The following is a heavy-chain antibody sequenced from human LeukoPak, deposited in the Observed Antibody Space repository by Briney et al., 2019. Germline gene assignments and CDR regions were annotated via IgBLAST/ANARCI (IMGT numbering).Heavy chain of an antibody. CDR1: GFSFSEYY. CDR3: ARHSEGPVNDAFDI. J-gene: IGHJ3*02. D-gene: IGHD2-2*01. Sequence: GGPLRLSCAASGFSFSEYYMTWIRQAPGKGLEWVSNLSSSGRYTNYADSVRGRFTISRDNAKKSLYLQMNSLRAEDTAVYYCARHSEGPVNDAFDIWGQGTKVTVSS. V-gene: IGHV3-11*03. CDR2: LSSSGRYT.